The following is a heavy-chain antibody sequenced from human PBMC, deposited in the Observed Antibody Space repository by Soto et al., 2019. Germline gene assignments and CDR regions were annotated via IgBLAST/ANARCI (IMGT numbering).Heavy chain of an antibody. V-gene: IGHV3-23*01. J-gene: IGHJ4*02. D-gene: IGHD5-12*01. CDR1: GFTFSSYA. CDR3: AKVSVDIVATIHKDFDY. CDR2: ISGSGGST. Sequence: GGSLRLSCAASGFTFSSYAMSWVRQAPGKGLEWVSAISGSGGSTYYADSVKGRFTISRDNSKNTLYLQMNSLRAEDTAVYYCAKVSVDIVATIHKDFDYWGQGTLVTVSS.